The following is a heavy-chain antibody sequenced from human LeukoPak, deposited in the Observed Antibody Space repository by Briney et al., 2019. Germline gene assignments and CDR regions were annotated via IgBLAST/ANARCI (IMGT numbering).Heavy chain of an antibody. CDR2: IYHSGST. CDR3: ARVRRDGYNSPDY. CDR1: GGSISNYY. V-gene: IGHV4-59*01. Sequence: SETLSLTCTVSGGSISNYYWTWIRQSPGTGLEWIGYIYHSGSTYYNPSLKSRVTISVDTSKNQFSLKLSSVTAADTAVYYCARVRRDGYNSPDYWGQGTLVTVSS. J-gene: IGHJ4*02. D-gene: IGHD5-24*01.